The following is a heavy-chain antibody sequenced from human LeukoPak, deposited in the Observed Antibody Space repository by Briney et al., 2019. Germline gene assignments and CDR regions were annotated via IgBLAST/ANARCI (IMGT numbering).Heavy chain of an antibody. CDR3: ARAGYDILTGYYQCVDY. CDR1: GGSFSGYY. D-gene: IGHD3-9*01. V-gene: IGHV4-34*01. J-gene: IGHJ4*02. Sequence: SETLSLTCAVYGGSFSGYYWSWIRQPPGKGLEWIGEINHSGSTNYNPSLKSLVTISVDTSKNQFSLKLSSVTAADTAVYYCARAGYDILTGYYQCVDYWGQGTLVTVSS. CDR2: INHSGST.